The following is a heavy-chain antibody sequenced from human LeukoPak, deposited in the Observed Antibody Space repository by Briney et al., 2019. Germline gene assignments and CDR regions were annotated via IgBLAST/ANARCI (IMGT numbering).Heavy chain of an antibody. D-gene: IGHD6-19*01. CDR1: GGSFSGYY. J-gene: IGHJ4*02. Sequence: SETLSLTCAVYGGSFSGYYWSWIRQPPGKGLEWIGEINHSGSTNYNPSLKSRVTISVDTSKNQFSLKLSSVTAADTAVYYCARLGYSSGWGQGTLVTVSS. CDR3: ARLGYSSG. CDR2: INHSGST. V-gene: IGHV4-34*01.